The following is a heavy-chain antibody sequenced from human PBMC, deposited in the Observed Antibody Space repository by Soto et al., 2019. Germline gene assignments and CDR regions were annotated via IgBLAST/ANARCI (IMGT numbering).Heavy chain of an antibody. CDR1: GYTFASYA. J-gene: IGHJ4*02. V-gene: IGHV1-18*01. CDR3: ARNPPPPDC. Sequence: QVQLVQSGAEVKKPGASVKVSCKASGYTFASYAISWMRQAPGQGLEWMGWISAYNGNTNYAQKLQGRVTMTTDTSTSTAYRELSSLRSDGTAVYYCARNPPPPDCWGQGTVVTGSS. CDR2: ISAYNGNT.